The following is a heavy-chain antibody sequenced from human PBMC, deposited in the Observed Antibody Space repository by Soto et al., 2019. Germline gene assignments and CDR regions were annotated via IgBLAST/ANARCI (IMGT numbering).Heavy chain of an antibody. J-gene: IGHJ6*02. Sequence: GGSLRLSCAASGFTFSSYAMHWVRQAPGKGLEWVAVISYDGSNKYYADSVKGRFTISRDNSKNTLYLQMNSLRAEDTAVYYCARDLWSSGWYLTGLYYYYYGMDVWGQGTTVTVSS. CDR1: GFTFSSYA. CDR3: ARDLWSSGWYLTGLYYYYYGMDV. D-gene: IGHD6-19*01. V-gene: IGHV3-30-3*01. CDR2: ISYDGSNK.